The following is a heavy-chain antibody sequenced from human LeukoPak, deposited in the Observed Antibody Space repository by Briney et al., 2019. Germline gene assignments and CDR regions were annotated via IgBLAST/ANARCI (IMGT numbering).Heavy chain of an antibody. CDR3: ARASTSYSSGLDAFDI. J-gene: IGHJ3*02. CDR1: GFTFSDYT. V-gene: IGHV3-21*06. Sequence: PGGSLRLSCAASGFTFSDYTMNWVRQAPGKGLEWVSSISSSGNYIYYADSVRGRFTISRDNAKTSLSLQMNSLRAEDTAVYYCARASTSYSSGLDAFDIWGQGTMVTVSS. CDR2: ISSSGNYI. D-gene: IGHD6-19*01.